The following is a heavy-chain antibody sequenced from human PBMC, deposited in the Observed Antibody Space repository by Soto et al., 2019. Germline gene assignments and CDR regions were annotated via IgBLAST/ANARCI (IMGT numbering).Heavy chain of an antibody. D-gene: IGHD3-3*01. CDR2: IYWDDDK. CDR1: GFSLSTSGVG. J-gene: IGHJ5*02. CDR3: AHTRSAYDFWSGYPSWFDP. V-gene: IGHV2-5*02. Sequence: QITLKESGPTLVKPTQTLTLTCTFSGFSLSTSGVGVGWIRQPQGKALEWLALIYWDDDKRYSPSLKSRLTITKDTSKNQVVLTMTNMDPVDTATYYCAHTRSAYDFWSGYPSWFDPWGQGTLVTVSS.